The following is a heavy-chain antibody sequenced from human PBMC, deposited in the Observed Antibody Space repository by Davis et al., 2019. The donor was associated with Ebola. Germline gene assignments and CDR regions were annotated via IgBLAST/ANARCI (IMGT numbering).Heavy chain of an antibody. J-gene: IGHJ6*02. CDR1: GFTFSSYG. CDR3: ARGGRSLYGMDV. Sequence: GESLKISCAASGFTFSSYGMHWVRQAPGKGLEWVAVISYDGSNKYYADSVKGRFTISRDNSKNTLYLQMNSLRSDDTAVYYCARGGRSLYGMDVWGQGTTVTVSS. V-gene: IGHV3-30*03. CDR2: ISYDGSNK. D-gene: IGHD1-26*01.